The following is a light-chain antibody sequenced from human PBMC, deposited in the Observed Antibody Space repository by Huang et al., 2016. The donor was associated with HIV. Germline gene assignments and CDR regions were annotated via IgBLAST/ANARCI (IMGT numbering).Light chain of an antibody. CDR3: QQYNNWPRT. Sequence: ERVMTQSQDTLSVSPGERATLYFRASHDVSSNLALYQQKPGQAPRLLVYGAATRVINIPARFSGSGSGTEFTLTISSLQSEDSAVYYCQQYNNWPRTFGQGTKLEIK. J-gene: IGKJ2*01. V-gene: IGKV3-15*01. CDR2: GAA. CDR1: HDVSSN.